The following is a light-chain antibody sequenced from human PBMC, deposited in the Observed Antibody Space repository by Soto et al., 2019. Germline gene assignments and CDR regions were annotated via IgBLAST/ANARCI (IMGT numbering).Light chain of an antibody. V-gene: IGKV1-5*03. J-gene: IGKJ1*01. CDR3: HQYNSYSEA. CDR1: QSIGSW. Sequence: TQMTQSPSTLSASVGDRVTITCRASQSIGSWLAWYQQKPGKAPKLLIYKTSILENGVPSRFSGSGSGTEFTLSISSLQPDDFATYYCHQYNSYSEAFGQGTKVDIK. CDR2: KTS.